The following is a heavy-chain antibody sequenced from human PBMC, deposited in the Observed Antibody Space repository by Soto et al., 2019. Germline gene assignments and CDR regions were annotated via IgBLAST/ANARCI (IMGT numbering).Heavy chain of an antibody. CDR3: ARYWNAGPIYGAFDL. J-gene: IGHJ3*01. CDR2: IIPNYEAA. CDR1: GGSFNNYV. D-gene: IGHD4-17*01. V-gene: IGHV1-69*06. Sequence: QVQLVQSGAEVRKPGSSVKVSCEASGGSFNNYVISCLRQAPGQGLEWMGGIIPNYEAANYAQKFRGRLTITADKATNTAYMELNSLRPEDTATYYCARYWNAGPIYGAFDLWGQGTTVIVS.